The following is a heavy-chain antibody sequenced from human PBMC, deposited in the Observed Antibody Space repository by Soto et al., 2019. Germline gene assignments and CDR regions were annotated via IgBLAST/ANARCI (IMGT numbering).Heavy chain of an antibody. Sequence: ASVKVSCKASGYTFTSYGLSWVRQAPGQGLEWMGWISAYSGNTKYAQKVQDRVTMTTDTPTNTAYMELRSLRSDDTAVYYCVREEEVLRGVVSLAYWGQGTLVTVSS. CDR2: ISAYSGNT. CDR1: GYTFTSYG. V-gene: IGHV1-18*01. J-gene: IGHJ4*02. CDR3: VREEEVLRGVVSLAY. D-gene: IGHD3-10*01.